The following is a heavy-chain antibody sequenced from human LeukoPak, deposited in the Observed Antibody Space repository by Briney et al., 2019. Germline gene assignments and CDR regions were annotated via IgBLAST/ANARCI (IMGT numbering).Heavy chain of an antibody. CDR3: ARVGYSYGFRFDY. CDR1: GGTFSSYA. V-gene: IGHV1-69*13. CDR2: IIPIFGTA. D-gene: IGHD5-18*01. J-gene: IGHJ4*02. Sequence: SVKVSCKASGGTFSSYAISWVRQAPGQGLEWMGGIIPIFGTANYAQKFQGRVTITADESTSTAYMELSSLRSEDTAVYYCARVGYSYGFRFDYWGQGTLVTVSS.